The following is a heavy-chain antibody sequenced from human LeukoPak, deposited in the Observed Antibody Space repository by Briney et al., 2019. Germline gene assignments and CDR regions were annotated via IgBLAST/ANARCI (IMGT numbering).Heavy chain of an antibody. CDR2: ISGSGGST. J-gene: IGHJ4*02. D-gene: IGHD5-12*01. Sequence: GGSLRLSCAASGFTFSSYGMSWVRQAPGKGLEWVSPISGSGGSTYYADSVKGRFTISRDNSKNTLYLHMNRLSAEDTAVYYCAKVVASPITGTFDYWGQGTLVTVSS. CDR3: AKVVASPITGTFDY. V-gene: IGHV3-23*01. CDR1: GFTFSSYG.